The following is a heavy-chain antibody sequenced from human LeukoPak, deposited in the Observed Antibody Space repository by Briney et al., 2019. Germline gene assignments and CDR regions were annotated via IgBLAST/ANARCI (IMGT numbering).Heavy chain of an antibody. J-gene: IGHJ1*01. Sequence: GGSLRLTCVASGFRFGRDWISWVRQAPGKGLEWVACVKQDGTEKNYVVSVWGRFTVSVDNGKNSLYLQMNSLRAEDTAKYYCATLDSTKAVLWGRGTAVIVSS. CDR3: ATLDSTKAVL. D-gene: IGHD2-2*01. V-gene: IGHV3-7*01. CDR1: GFRFGRDW. CDR2: VKQDGTEK.